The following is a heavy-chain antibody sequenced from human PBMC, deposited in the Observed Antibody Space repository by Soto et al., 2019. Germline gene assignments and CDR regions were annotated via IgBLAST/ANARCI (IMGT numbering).Heavy chain of an antibody. Sequence: PGGSLRLSCAASGFPFSMSAMTWVRQAPGKGLEWVSTTGLNGRTTYYADSVKGRFTVSRDNTKNTLDLQMASLRAEETAVYYCATVHSTSRSFDYWGQGTLVTVSS. CDR3: ATVHSTSRSFDY. V-gene: IGHV3-23*01. CDR1: GFPFSMSA. J-gene: IGHJ4*02. D-gene: IGHD6-6*01. CDR2: TGLNGRTT.